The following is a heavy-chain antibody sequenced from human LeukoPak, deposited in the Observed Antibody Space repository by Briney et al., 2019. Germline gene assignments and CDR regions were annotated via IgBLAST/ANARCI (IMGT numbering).Heavy chain of an antibody. Sequence: PGRSLRLSCAASGFTFDDYAMHWVRQAPGKGLEWVSGISWNSGSIGYADSVKGRFTISRDNAKNSLYLQMNSLRAEDTALYYCAKARGIAAAGPLFDYWGQGTLVTVSS. D-gene: IGHD6-13*01. CDR1: GFTFDDYA. CDR3: AKARGIAAAGPLFDY. V-gene: IGHV3-9*01. J-gene: IGHJ4*02. CDR2: ISWNSGSI.